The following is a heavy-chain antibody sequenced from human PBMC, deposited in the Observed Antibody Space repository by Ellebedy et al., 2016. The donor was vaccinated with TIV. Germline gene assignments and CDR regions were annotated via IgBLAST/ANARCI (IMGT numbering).Heavy chain of an antibody. J-gene: IGHJ4*02. Sequence: GGSLRLSCAASGFMFSDYVMDWVRQAPGKGLEWVGRVRQKVRSYTTEYAASVKCRFTISRDDSKNSLYLEMNSLKTEDTALYYCTAGAQGSGSHDHWGQGTLDTVSS. CDR2: VRQKVRSYTT. CDR1: GFMFSDYV. D-gene: IGHD2-15*01. V-gene: IGHV3-72*01. CDR3: TAGAQGSGSHDH.